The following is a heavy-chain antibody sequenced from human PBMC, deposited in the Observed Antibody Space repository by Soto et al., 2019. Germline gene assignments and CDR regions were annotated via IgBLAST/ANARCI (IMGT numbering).Heavy chain of an antibody. V-gene: IGHV4-30-4*01. CDR2: IYYSGST. Sequence: SETLSLTCTVSGGSISSGDYYWSWIRQPPGKGLEWIGYIYYSGSTYYNPSLKSRVTISVDTSKNRFSLKLSSVTAADTAVYYCAREGVIVDLFDYWGQGTLVTAPQ. CDR1: GGSISSGDYY. D-gene: IGHD1-26*01. CDR3: AREGVIVDLFDY. J-gene: IGHJ4*02.